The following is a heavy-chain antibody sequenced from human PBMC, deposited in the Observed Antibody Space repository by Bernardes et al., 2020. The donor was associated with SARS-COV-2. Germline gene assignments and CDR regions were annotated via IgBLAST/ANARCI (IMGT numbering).Heavy chain of an antibody. CDR1: RFTFSLRW. J-gene: IGHJ4*02. V-gene: IGHV3-74*01. Sequence: GYLTRSRLASRFTFSLRWMYWVRPAPGKGPVWVSRINNDGSITNYADSVKGRFTISRDIAKNTLYLQMNSLTAEDTAVYYCASGWSYFAFPHDYWGQGTLVTVSS. D-gene: IGHD1-26*01. CDR3: ASGWSYFAFPHDY. CDR2: INNDGSIT.